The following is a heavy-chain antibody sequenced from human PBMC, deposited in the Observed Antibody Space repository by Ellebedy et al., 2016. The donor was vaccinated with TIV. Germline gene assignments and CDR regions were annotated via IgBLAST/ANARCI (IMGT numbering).Heavy chain of an antibody. V-gene: IGHV3-23*01. Sequence: ETLSLTXNVSGYSISSGYYWGWVRPAPGKGLEWVSLISDNGGSTYYADSVKGRFIISRDNSKSTLYLQMNSLGAEDTAVYYCAKDRYHSSGSYFDNWGQGTLVTVSS. CDR1: GYSISSGYY. CDR3: AKDRYHSSGSYFDN. D-gene: IGHD3-22*01. J-gene: IGHJ4*02. CDR2: ISDNGGST.